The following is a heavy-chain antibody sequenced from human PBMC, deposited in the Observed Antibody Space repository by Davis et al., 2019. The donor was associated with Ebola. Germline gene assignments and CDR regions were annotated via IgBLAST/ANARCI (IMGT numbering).Heavy chain of an antibody. CDR2: INPSGGST. J-gene: IGHJ6*02. D-gene: IGHD2-15*01. CDR3: ARVRVYIGQPESMDV. Sequence: ASVKVSCKASGYTFTSYYMHWVRQAPGQGLEWMGIINPSGGSTSYAQKLQGRVTMTTDTSTSTAYMELRSLRSDDTAVYYCARVRVYIGQPESMDVWGQGTTVTVSS. CDR1: GYTFTSYY. V-gene: IGHV1-46*01.